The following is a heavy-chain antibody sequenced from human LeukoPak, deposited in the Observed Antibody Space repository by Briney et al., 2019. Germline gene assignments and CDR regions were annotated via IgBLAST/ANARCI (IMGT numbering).Heavy chain of an antibody. V-gene: IGHV3-73*01. J-gene: IGHJ6*03. Sequence: GGSLRLSCAASGFTFSGSALHWVRQASGKGLEWVGRIRSTANGYATAYAASVKGRFTISRDSSKNTLYLQMNSLRAEDTAVYYCARDRGYSYGNVHYMDVWGKGTTVTISS. CDR3: ARDRGYSYGNVHYMDV. D-gene: IGHD5-18*01. CDR2: IRSTANGYAT. CDR1: GFTFSGSA.